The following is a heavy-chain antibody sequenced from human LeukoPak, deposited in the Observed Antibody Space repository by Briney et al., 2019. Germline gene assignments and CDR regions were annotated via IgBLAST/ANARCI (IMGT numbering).Heavy chain of an antibody. Sequence: KPSETLSLTCTVSGGSISSSSYYWGWIRPPPGEGLEWMGSIYYSGSTYYNPSLKSRVTISIDTSKNQFSLKLSSVPAADTAVYYCARHGDYYDSSGPLDYWGQGTLVTVSS. CDR1: GGSISSSSYY. CDR3: ARHGDYYDSSGPLDY. J-gene: IGHJ4*02. D-gene: IGHD3-22*01. CDR2: IYYSGST. V-gene: IGHV4-39*01.